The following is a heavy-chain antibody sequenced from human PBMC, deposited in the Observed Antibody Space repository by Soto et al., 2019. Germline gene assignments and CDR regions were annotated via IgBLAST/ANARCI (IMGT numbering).Heavy chain of an antibody. Sequence: GASVKVSCKASGYTFTDYFIHWVRQAPGQGLEWIGWINPYSGGADLSQKFQGRVTMTRDTSTSTVYMELSSLRSEDTAVYYCARALFCGGDCSYFDYWGQGTLVTVSS. D-gene: IGHD2-21*02. CDR1: GYTFTDYF. V-gene: IGHV1-2*02. CDR2: INPYSGGA. J-gene: IGHJ4*02. CDR3: ARALFCGGDCSYFDY.